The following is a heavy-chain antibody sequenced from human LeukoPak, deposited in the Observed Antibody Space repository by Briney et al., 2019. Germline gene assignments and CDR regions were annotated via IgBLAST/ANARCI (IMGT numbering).Heavy chain of an antibody. V-gene: IGHV3-21*01. J-gene: IGHJ4*02. D-gene: IGHD3-22*01. CDR2: ISSSSSYI. Sequence: GGSLRLSCAASGFTFSSYTMNWVRQAPGKGLEWVSSISSSSSYIYYGDSVKGRFTISRHNAKNSLYLQMNSLRAEDTAVYYCAKVLPYDSSGYFPPPDYWGQGTLVTVSS. CDR1: GFTFSSYT. CDR3: AKVLPYDSSGYFPPPDY.